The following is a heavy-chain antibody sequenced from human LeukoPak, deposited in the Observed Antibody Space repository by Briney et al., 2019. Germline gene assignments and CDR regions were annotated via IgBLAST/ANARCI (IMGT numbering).Heavy chain of an antibody. CDR2: MNPNSGNT. V-gene: IGHV1-8*01. CDR3: ARLAVAGTNYYYYMDV. CDR1: GYTFTSYD. D-gene: IGHD6-19*01. J-gene: IGHJ6*03. Sequence: ASVKVSCKASGYTFTSYDINWVRQATGQGLEWMGWMNPNSGNTGYAQKFQGRVTMTRNTSISTAYMELSSLRYEDTAVYYCARLAVAGTNYYYYMDVWGKGTTVTVSS.